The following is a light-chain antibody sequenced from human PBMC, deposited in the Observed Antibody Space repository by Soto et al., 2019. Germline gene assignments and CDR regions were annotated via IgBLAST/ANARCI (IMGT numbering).Light chain of an antibody. Sequence: EIVLTQSPGTLSLSPGERATLSCRASQSVNIFLAWFQQKPGQAPRLLIFHASNRATGVPDRFSGSGSGTDVTLTITRLEPEDSAVYYFHHSVGSPWAFGQGTRVEIK. CDR2: HAS. CDR3: HHSVGSPWA. CDR1: QSVNIF. V-gene: IGKV3-20*01. J-gene: IGKJ1*01.